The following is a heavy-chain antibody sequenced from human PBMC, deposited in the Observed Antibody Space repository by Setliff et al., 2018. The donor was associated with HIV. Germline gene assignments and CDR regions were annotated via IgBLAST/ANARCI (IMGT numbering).Heavy chain of an antibody. Sequence: ASVKVSCKASGYTLISYGITWVRQAPGQGLEWMGWISAYNGDTKYAQRLQGRVIMTTDTSTNTAYMEMTRLRSDDTAVYYCARVPSRYCSPTTCPFFFDHWGQGALVTVSS. V-gene: IGHV1-18*01. CDR1: GYTLISYG. J-gene: IGHJ4*02. CDR2: ISAYNGDT. CDR3: ARVPSRYCSPTTCPFFFDH. D-gene: IGHD2-15*01.